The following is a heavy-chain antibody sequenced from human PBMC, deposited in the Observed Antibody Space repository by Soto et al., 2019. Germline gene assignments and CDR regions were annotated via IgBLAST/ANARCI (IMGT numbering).Heavy chain of an antibody. D-gene: IGHD2-21*02. CDR3: VRMTFDDYFDY. J-gene: IGHJ4*02. CDR1: GGSISSYY. Sequence: SETLSLTCTVSGGSISSYYWSWIRQPPGKGLEWIEYIYYSGSTNYNPSLKSRVTISVDTSKNQFSLKLSSVTAADTAVYYCVRMTFDDYFDYWGQGTLVTVSS. V-gene: IGHV4-59*01. CDR2: IYYSGST.